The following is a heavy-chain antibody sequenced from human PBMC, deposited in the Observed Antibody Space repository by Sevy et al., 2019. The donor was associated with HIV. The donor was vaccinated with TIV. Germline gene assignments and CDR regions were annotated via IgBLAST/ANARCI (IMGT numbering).Heavy chain of an antibody. CDR2: IKQDGSEK. Sequence: GGSLRLSCAASGFTFSSYWMSWVRQAPGKGLEWVANIKQDGSEKYYVDSVKGRFTISRDNAKNSLYLQMNSLRAEDTAVYYCERDMYYYGSGVLHYWGQGTLVTVSS. J-gene: IGHJ4*02. CDR3: ERDMYYYGSGVLHY. CDR1: GFTFSSYW. V-gene: IGHV3-7*01. D-gene: IGHD3-10*01.